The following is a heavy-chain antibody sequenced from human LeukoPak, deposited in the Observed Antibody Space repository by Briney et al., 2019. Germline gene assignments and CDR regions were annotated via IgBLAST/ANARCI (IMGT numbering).Heavy chain of an antibody. CDR1: GGSISSGDHY. CDR3: ARVDYYDSIGYNNFQH. Sequence: SETLSLTCTVSGGSISSGDHYWSWIRQPPGKGLEWIGYIYNSGSTYYNPSLKSRVTTSVDTSKNQLSLKLSSVTAADTAVYYCARVDYYDSIGYNNFQHWGQGTLVTVSS. V-gene: IGHV4-30-4*01. J-gene: IGHJ1*01. D-gene: IGHD3-22*01. CDR2: IYNSGST.